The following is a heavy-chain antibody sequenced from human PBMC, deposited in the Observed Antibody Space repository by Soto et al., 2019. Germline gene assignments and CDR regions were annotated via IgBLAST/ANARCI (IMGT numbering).Heavy chain of an antibody. CDR3: ARGMVNDFWSGSNSYYCMDV. V-gene: IGHV4-59*01. D-gene: IGHD3-3*01. Sequence: SETLSLTCTVSGGSISSYYWSWIRQPPGKGLEWIGYIYYSGSTNYNPSLKSRVTISVDTSKNQFSLKLSSVTAADTAVYYCARGMVNDFWSGSNSYYCMDVWGQGTTVTVSS. J-gene: IGHJ6*02. CDR2: IYYSGST. CDR1: GGSISSYY.